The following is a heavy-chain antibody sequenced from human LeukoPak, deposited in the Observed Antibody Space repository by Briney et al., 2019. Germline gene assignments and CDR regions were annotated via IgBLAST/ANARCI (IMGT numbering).Heavy chain of an antibody. D-gene: IGHD6-13*01. CDR1: GYAFTSFS. CDR2: ISTHNGNT. J-gene: IGHJ4*02. CDR3: AREGEAAAAPGY. V-gene: IGHV1-18*01. Sequence: APVKVSFKASGYAFTSFSISWVRQAPGQGLEWMGWISTHNGNTNYAQKLQGRVTMTTDSSTSTAYMELRSLRSDDTAVYYCAREGEAAAAPGYWGQGTLVTVSS.